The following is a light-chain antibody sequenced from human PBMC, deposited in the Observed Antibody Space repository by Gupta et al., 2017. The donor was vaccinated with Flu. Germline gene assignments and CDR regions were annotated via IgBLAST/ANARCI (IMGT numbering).Light chain of an antibody. J-gene: IGLJ2*01. CDR3: YSYTSSSTVV. CDR1: SSDVGGYNY. CDR2: EVS. Sequence: SALTQPASVSGSPGQSITISCTGTSSDVGGYNYVSWYQQHPGKAPKLMVYEVSNRPSGVASRFSDSKCGNAASLTISGLQDEDEDDYYCYSYTSSSTVVFGGGTKLTVL. V-gene: IGLV2-14*01.